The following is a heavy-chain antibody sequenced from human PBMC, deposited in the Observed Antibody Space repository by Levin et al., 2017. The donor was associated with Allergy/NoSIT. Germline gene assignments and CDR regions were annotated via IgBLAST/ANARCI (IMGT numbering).Heavy chain of an antibody. V-gene: IGHV3-23*01. D-gene: IGHD5-24*01. J-gene: IGHJ4*02. CDR3: AKARDGYNHFDY. CDR1: GFPFSSYA. CDR2: ISGSGGST. Sequence: LSLTCAASGFPFSSYAMSWVRQAPGKGLEWVSAISGSGGSTYYADSVKGRFTISRDNSKNTLYLQMNSLRAEDTAVYYCAKARDGYNHFDYWGQGTLVTVSS.